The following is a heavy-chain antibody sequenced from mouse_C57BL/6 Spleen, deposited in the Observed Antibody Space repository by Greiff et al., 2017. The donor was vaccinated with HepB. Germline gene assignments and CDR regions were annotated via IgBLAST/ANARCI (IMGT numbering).Heavy chain of an antibody. Sequence: VQLKESGPELVKPGASVKISCKASGYSFTDYNMNWVKQSNGKSLEWIGVINPNYGTTSYNQKFKGKATLTVDQSSSTAYMQLNSLTSEDSAVYYCARGGDYGRSSLFAYWGQGTLVTVSA. D-gene: IGHD1-1*01. V-gene: IGHV1-39*01. CDR3: ARGGDYGRSSLFAY. CDR2: INPNYGTT. CDR1: GYSFTDYN. J-gene: IGHJ3*01.